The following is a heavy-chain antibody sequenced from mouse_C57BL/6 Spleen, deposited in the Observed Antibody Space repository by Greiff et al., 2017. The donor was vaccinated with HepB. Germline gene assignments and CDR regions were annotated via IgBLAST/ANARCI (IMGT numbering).Heavy chain of an antibody. D-gene: IGHD2-3*01. CDR1: GFTFSSYA. V-gene: IGHV5-9-1*02. CDR3: TREDGYYWYFDV. CDR2: ISSGGDYI. J-gene: IGHJ1*03. Sequence: EVHLVESGEGLVKPGGSLKLSCAASGFTFSSYAMSWVRQTPEKRLEWVAYISSGGDYIYYADTVKGRFTISRDNARNTLYLQMSRLKSEDTAMYFCTREDGYYWYFDVWGTGTTVTVSS.